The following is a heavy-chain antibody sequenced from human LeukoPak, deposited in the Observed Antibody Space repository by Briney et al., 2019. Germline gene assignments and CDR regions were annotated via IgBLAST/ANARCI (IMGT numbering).Heavy chain of an antibody. V-gene: IGHV3-43*02. CDR1: GFTFDDYA. D-gene: IGHD6-13*01. CDR3: AKDGTYSSSSSWFDP. Sequence: GGSLRLSCAASGFTFDDYAMHWVRQAPGKGLGWVSLISGDGGSTYYADSVKGRFTISRDNSKNSLYLQMNSLRTEDTALYYCAKDGTYSSSSSWFDPWGQGTLVTVSS. CDR2: ISGDGGST. J-gene: IGHJ5*02.